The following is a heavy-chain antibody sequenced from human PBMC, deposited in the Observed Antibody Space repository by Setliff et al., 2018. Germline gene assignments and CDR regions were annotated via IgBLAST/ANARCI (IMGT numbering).Heavy chain of an antibody. D-gene: IGHD6-25*01. CDR1: GFTFRTFS. V-gene: IGHV3-21*01. CDR3: ARSPANGGHDAFDI. CDR2: ISPDSIHI. Sequence: KPGGSLRLSCAASGFTFRTFSMHWVRQAPGKGLEWVSSISPDSIHIYYADSVKGRLTISRDNAWDSLYLQMNSLGAEDTAVYYCARSPANGGHDAFDIWGRGTMVTGSS. J-gene: IGHJ3*02.